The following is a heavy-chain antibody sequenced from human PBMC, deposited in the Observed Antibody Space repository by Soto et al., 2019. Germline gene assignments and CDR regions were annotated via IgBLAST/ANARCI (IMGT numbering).Heavy chain of an antibody. CDR1: GGSISSYY. D-gene: IGHD1-26*01. CDR3: ASGSGSSFFDY. V-gene: IGHV4-4*07. Sequence: SETLSLTCTVSGGSISSYYWSWIRQPAGKGLGWIGRIYTSGSTNYNPSLKSRVTMSVDTSKNQFSLKLSSVTAADTAVYYCASGSGSSFFDYWGQGTLVTVYS. J-gene: IGHJ4*02. CDR2: IYTSGST.